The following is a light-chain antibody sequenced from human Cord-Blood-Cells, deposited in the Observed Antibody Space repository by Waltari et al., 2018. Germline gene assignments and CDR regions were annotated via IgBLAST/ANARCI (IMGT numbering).Light chain of an antibody. CDR3: QQYGSSPSYT. V-gene: IGKV3-20*01. Sequence: ETVLTQSPGTLSLSPGERATLSCRASQSVSSSYLAWYQQKPGQAPRLLLYGASSRATGIPDRFSGSGSWTDFTLTISRLEPEDFAVYYCQQYGSSPSYTFGQGTKLEIK. J-gene: IGKJ2*01. CDR1: QSVSSSY. CDR2: GAS.